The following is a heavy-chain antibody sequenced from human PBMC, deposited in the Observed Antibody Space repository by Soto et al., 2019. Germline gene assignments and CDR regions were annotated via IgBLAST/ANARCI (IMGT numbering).Heavy chain of an antibody. CDR2: INGHNGKT. J-gene: IGHJ5*02. CDR1: GYTFNDYG. D-gene: IGHD3-10*01. CDR3: ARDLAWGSGRDVVSEDWLDP. V-gene: IGHV1-18*01. Sequence: QVHLVQSGAEVKKPGASVKVSCKASGYTFNDYGITWVRQAPGQGLEWMGWINGHNGKTIYGQKFQGRVTMTTDTFPSTANMELRSLRSDDTAVYYCARDLAWGSGRDVVSEDWLDPWGQGTLVTVSS.